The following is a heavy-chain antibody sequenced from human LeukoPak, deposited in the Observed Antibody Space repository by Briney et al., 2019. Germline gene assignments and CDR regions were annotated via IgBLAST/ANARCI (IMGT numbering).Heavy chain of an antibody. V-gene: IGHV5-51*01. CDR3: AGRYYDSSGYYFGYYFDY. CDR1: GYSFTSYW. D-gene: IGHD3-22*01. Sequence: GESLKISRKGSGYSFTSYWFGWVRQMPGKGLEWVGIIYPGDSETRYRPSFQGQVTISADKSIITAYLQWSSLKASDTAMYYCAGRYYDSSGYYFGYYFDYWGQGTLVTVPS. J-gene: IGHJ4*02. CDR2: IYPGDSET.